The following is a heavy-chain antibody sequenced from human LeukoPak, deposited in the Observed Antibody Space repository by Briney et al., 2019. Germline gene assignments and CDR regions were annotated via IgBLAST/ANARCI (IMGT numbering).Heavy chain of an antibody. CDR3: ARYCSGGSCYDY. J-gene: IGHJ4*02. D-gene: IGHD2-15*01. V-gene: IGHV3-21*01. CDR2: ISSSSSYI. CDR1: GFDFSSYG. Sequence: GGSLRLSCAASGFDFSSYGMNWVRQAPGKGLEWVSSISSSSSYIYYADSVKGRFTISRDNAKNSLYLQMNSLRAEDTAVYYCARYCSGGSCYDYWGQGTLVTVSS.